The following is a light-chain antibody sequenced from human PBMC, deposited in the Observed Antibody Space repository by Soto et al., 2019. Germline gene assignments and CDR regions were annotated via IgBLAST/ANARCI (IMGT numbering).Light chain of an antibody. CDR2: GAS. CDR3: QQYGSSFRYT. Sequence: EIVLTQSPGTLSLSPGERATLSCRASQSVNSNYVTWYQQKPGQAPRLLIYGASSRATGIPDRFSGSGSGTEFTLTISRLEPDDVAVYYCQQYGSSFRYTFGQGTKLEIK. J-gene: IGKJ2*01. V-gene: IGKV3-20*01. CDR1: QSVNSNY.